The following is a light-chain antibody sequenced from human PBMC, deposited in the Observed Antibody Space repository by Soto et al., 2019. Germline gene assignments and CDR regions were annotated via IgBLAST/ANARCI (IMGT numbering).Light chain of an antibody. J-gene: IGKJ3*01. CDR2: DAS. CDR3: HQRYNWPFT. V-gene: IGKV3-11*01. CDR1: QSVGTY. Sequence: EVVLTQSPDTLSLSPGERATLSCRASQSVGTYLAWYQQKPGQAPRLLIYDASNRATGIPARFSGSGSGTDFTLTISTLEPDDFAVYYCHQRYNWPFTFGPGTRVDIK.